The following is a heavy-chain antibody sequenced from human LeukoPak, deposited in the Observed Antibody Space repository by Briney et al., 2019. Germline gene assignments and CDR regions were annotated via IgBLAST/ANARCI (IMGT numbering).Heavy chain of an antibody. V-gene: IGHV1-2*02. D-gene: IGHD2-2*02. CDR1: GYTFTGYY. J-gene: IGHJ3*02. Sequence: GASVKVSCRASGYTFTGYYMHWVRQAPGQGLEWMGWINPNSGGTNYAQKFQGRVTMTRDTSISTAYMELSSLRSEDTAVYYCARGSQNFFADQLLYRSSGAFDIWGQGTMVTVSS. CDR2: INPNSGGT. CDR3: ARGSQNFFADQLLYRSSGAFDI.